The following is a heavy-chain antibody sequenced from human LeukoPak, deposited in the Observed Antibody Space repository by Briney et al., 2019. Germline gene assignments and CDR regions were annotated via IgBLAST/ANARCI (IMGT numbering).Heavy chain of an antibody. CDR1: GGSFSGYY. CDR2: INHSGST. Sequence: SETLSLTCAVYGGSFSGYYWSWIRQPPGKGLEWIGEINHSGSTNYNPSLKSRAAISVDMSKNQFSLKLSSVTAADTAVYYCARKTGYYYGVDVWGQGTTVTVSS. CDR3: ARKTGYYYGVDV. D-gene: IGHD1-1*01. V-gene: IGHV4-34*01. J-gene: IGHJ6*02.